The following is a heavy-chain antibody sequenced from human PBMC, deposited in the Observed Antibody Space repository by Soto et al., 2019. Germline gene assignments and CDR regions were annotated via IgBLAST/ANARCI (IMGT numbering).Heavy chain of an antibody. J-gene: IGHJ6*02. V-gene: IGHV4-34*01. CDR2: INHSGST. Sequence: QVQLQQWGAGLLKPSETLSLTCAVYGGSFSGYYWSWIRQPPGKGLEWIGEINHSGSTNYNPSLTRRVTISVDTSKNQFSQKLSSVTAADTAVYYCARGRRVRGVIYYGMDVWGQGTTVTVSS. CDR1: GGSFSGYY. D-gene: IGHD3-10*01. CDR3: ARGRRVRGVIYYGMDV.